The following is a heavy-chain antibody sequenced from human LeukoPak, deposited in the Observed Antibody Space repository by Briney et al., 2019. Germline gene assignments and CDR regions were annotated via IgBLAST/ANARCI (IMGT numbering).Heavy chain of an antibody. CDR2: ISAYNGNT. J-gene: IGHJ3*02. CDR3: ARQPATLRYFDWLLSRGDAFDI. D-gene: IGHD3-9*01. CDR1: GYTFTSYG. Sequence: GASVKVSCKASGYTFTSYGISWVRQAPGQGLEWMGWISAYNGNTNYAQKLQGRVTMTTDTSTSTAYMELRSLRSDDTAVYYCARQPATLRYFDWLLSRGDAFDIWGQGTMVTVSS. V-gene: IGHV1-18*01.